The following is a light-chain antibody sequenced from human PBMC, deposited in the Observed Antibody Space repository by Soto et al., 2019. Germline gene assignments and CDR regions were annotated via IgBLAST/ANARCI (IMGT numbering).Light chain of an antibody. Sequence: ALTQPASVSGSPGQSITISCTATASDVGDYNYVSWFQRYPGKAPKLMIYDVSNRPSGVSNRFSGSKSGNTASLTISGLQAEDEADYYCSSYTSTRTHVIFGGGTKVTVL. CDR1: ASDVGDYNY. V-gene: IGLV2-14*01. CDR2: DVS. CDR3: SSYTSTRTHVI. J-gene: IGLJ2*01.